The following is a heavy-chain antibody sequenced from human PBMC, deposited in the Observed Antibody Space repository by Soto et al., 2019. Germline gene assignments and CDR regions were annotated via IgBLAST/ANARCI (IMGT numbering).Heavy chain of an antibody. Sequence: QITLKESGPTLVKPTQTLTLTCTFSGFSLSTSGVGVGWIRQPPGKALEWLALIYWDDDKRYSPSLKSRLTIPKATSKNQVVLTMTNMDPVDTATYYCAHRMTTVTPAAWYFDLWGRGTLVTVSS. CDR3: AHRMTTVTPAAWYFDL. V-gene: IGHV2-5*02. CDR2: IYWDDDK. D-gene: IGHD4-17*01. J-gene: IGHJ2*01. CDR1: GFSLSTSGVG.